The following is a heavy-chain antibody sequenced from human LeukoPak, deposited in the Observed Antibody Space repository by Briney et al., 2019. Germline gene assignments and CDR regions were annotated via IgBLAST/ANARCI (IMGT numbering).Heavy chain of an antibody. Sequence: GGSLRLSCAASGFDFSPLEMSWVRQAPGKGLEWVSFISGGSEATHYADSVRGRFTISRDNAKNSLYLEMRRLRAEDTADYYCAASLSGWYGPSAVYWGQGTRVTVSS. CDR2: ISGGSEAT. J-gene: IGHJ4*02. CDR3: AASLSGWYGPSAVY. CDR1: GFDFSPLE. D-gene: IGHD6-19*01. V-gene: IGHV3-48*03.